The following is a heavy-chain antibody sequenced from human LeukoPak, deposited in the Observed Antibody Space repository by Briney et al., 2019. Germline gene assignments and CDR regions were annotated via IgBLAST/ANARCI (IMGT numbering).Heavy chain of an antibody. CDR3: ARAETTVDKSFDY. J-gene: IGHJ4*02. V-gene: IGHV3-48*02. D-gene: IGHD4-23*01. CDR2: ISSSSSTI. Sequence: SGGSLRLSCAASGFTFSSYSMIWVRQAPGKGLEGVSYISSSSSTIYYADSVEGRFTISRDNAKNSLYLQMNSLRDEDTAVYYCARAETTVDKSFDYWGQGTLVTVSS. CDR1: GFTFSSYS.